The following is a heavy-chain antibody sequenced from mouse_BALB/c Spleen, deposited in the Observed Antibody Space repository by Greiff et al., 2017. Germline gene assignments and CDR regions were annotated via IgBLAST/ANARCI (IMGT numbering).Heavy chain of an antibody. V-gene: IGHV3-8*02. CDR2: ISYSGST. J-gene: IGHJ4*01. CDR1: GDSITSGY. Sequence: EVQLQQSGPSLVKPSQTLSLTCSVTGDSITSGYWNWIRKFPGNKLEYMGYISYSGSTYYNPSLKSRISITRDTSKNQYYLQLNSVTTEDTATYYCARFITTVVATEDAMDYWGQGTSVTVSS. CDR3: ARFITTVVATEDAMDY. D-gene: IGHD1-1*01.